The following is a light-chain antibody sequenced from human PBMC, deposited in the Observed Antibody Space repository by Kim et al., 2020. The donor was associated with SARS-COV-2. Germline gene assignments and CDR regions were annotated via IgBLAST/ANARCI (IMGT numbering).Light chain of an antibody. V-gene: IGLV2-14*03. CDR1: SSDVGGYNY. CDR2: DVS. CDR3: SSYTSSSTWV. Sequence: GQSITISCTGTSSDVGGYNYVSWYQQHPGKAPKVMIYDVSNRPSGVSNRFSGSKSGNTASLTISGLQAEDEADYYCSSYTSSSTWVFGGGTKLTVL. J-gene: IGLJ3*02.